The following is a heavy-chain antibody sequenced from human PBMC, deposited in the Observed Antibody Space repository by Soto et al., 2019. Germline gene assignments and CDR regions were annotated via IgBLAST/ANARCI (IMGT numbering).Heavy chain of an antibody. V-gene: IGHV3-33*01. CDR1: GFTFSSYG. CDR2: IWYDGSNK. Sequence: PGGSLRLSCAASGFTFSSYGMHWVRQAPGKGLEWVAVIWYDGSNKYYADSVKGRFTISRDNSKNTLYLQMNSLRAEDTAVYYCARGWGWGWATTLDYWGQGTLVTVSS. D-gene: IGHD7-27*01. J-gene: IGHJ4*02. CDR3: ARGWGWGWATTLDY.